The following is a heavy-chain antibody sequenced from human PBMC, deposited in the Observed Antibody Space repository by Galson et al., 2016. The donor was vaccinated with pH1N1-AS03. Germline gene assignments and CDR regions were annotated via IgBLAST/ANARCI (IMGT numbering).Heavy chain of an antibody. D-gene: IGHD6-19*01. CDR2: ISTSSSSI. V-gene: IGHV3-21*01. Sequence: SLRLSCAASGFPFSGYSMNWVRQAPGKGLGWVSFISTSSSSIYYADSVKGRFTISRGNAQNLLYLQMNSLRDEDTAVYYCARDGPPQGISVAGSFDFWGQGTLVTVSS. CDR3: ARDGPPQGISVAGSFDF. CDR1: GFPFSGYS. J-gene: IGHJ4*02.